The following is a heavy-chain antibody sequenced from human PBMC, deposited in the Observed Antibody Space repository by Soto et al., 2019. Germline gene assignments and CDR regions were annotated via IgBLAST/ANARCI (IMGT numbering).Heavy chain of an antibody. Sequence: GGSLRLSCVASGFTFSSYAMHWVRQAPGKGLEWVAVISYDGSNKYYADSVKGRFTISRDNSKNTLYLQMNSLGAEDTAVYYCASIRGYSGYDTPYYYYGMDVWGQGTTVTVSS. CDR2: ISYDGSNK. CDR1: GFTFSSYA. V-gene: IGHV3-30-3*01. J-gene: IGHJ6*02. CDR3: ASIRGYSGYDTPYYYYGMDV. D-gene: IGHD5-12*01.